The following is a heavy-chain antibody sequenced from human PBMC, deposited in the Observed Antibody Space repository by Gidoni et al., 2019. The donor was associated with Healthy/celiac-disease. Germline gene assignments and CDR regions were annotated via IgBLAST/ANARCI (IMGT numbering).Heavy chain of an antibody. D-gene: IGHD6-13*01. CDR3: ARIASIIAAAGTGWFDP. J-gene: IGHJ5*02. V-gene: IGHV4-31*03. CDR2: IYYSGST. Sequence: QVQLQESGPGLVKPSQTLSLTCTVSGGSISSGGYYWSWIRQHPGKGLEWIGYIYYSGSTYYNPSLKSRVTISVDTSKNQFSLKLSSVTAADTAVYYCARIASIIAAAGTGWFDPWGQGTLVTVSS. CDR1: GGSISSGGYY.